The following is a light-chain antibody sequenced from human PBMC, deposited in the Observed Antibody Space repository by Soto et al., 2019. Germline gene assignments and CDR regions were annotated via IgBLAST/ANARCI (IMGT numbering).Light chain of an antibody. CDR3: QQYNDWPRT. V-gene: IGKV3-15*01. CDR2: GAS. Sequence: IVMSQSPATLSVSPGERATLSCRASQSVSSNLAWYQQKPGQAPRPPIYGASTRATGIPSRFSGSGSGTEFTLTISSLQSEDFAVYYCQQYNDWPRTFGQGSQVDIK. J-gene: IGKJ1*01. CDR1: QSVSSN.